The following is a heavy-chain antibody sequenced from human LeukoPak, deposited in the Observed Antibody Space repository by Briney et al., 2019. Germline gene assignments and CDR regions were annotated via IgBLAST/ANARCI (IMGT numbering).Heavy chain of an antibody. CDR3: ARATTYYDFWSGYQNWFDP. D-gene: IGHD3-3*01. CDR2: INHSGST. Sequence: SETLSLTCAVYGGSFSGYYWSWIRQPPGKGLEWIGEINHSGSTNYNPSLKSRVTISVDTSKNQFSLKLSSVTAADTAVYYCARATTYYDFWSGYQNWFDPWGQGTLVTVSS. J-gene: IGHJ5*02. CDR1: GGSFSGYY. V-gene: IGHV4-34*01.